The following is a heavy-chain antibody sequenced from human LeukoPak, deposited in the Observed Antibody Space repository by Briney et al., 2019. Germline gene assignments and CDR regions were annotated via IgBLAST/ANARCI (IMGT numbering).Heavy chain of an antibody. CDR3: AKDGDAGTSYYFYYMDV. CDR1: GFTFSDYG. J-gene: IGHJ6*03. CDR2: IWHDGSNK. D-gene: IGHD7-27*01. V-gene: IGHV3-33*06. Sequence: SGGSLRLSCAASGFTFSDYGMHWVRQAPGKGLEWVAVIWHDGSNKYYADSVQGRFTISRDSSKNTPYLQMNSLRAEDTAVYYCAKDGDAGTSYYFYYMDVWGKGTTVTVSS.